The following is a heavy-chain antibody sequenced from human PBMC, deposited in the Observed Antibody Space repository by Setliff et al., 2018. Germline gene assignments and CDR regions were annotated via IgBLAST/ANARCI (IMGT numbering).Heavy chain of an antibody. V-gene: IGHV3-64*02. CDR2: ISSNGDRT. CDR1: GFSFRSSA. Sequence: GESLKISCAASGFSFRSSAMHWVRQAPGKGLEYVSAISSNGDRTYYADSVKGRFTVSRDNSKNTLFLQMGSLRAEDMAVYFCATWNGYSIDYWGQGTLVTVSS. D-gene: IGHD3-3*01. CDR3: ATWNGYSIDY. J-gene: IGHJ4*02.